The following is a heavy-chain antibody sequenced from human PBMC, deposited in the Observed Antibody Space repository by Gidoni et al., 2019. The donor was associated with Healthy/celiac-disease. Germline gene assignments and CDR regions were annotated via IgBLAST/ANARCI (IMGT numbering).Heavy chain of an antibody. CDR2: IYYSGST. V-gene: IGHV4-39*01. CDR3: ARLIRDGREIDP. Sequence: QLQLQESGPGLVKPSETLSLTCTVSGGSISSSSYYWGWIRQPPGKGLEWIGSIYYSGSTYYNPSLKSRVTISVDTSKNQFSLKLSSVTAADTAVYYCARLIRDGREIDPWGQGTLVTVSS. CDR1: GGSISSSSYY. D-gene: IGHD2-21*01. J-gene: IGHJ5*02.